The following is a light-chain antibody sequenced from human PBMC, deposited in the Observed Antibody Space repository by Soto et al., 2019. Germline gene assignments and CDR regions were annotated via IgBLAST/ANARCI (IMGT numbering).Light chain of an antibody. Sequence: QSVLTQPRSVSGSPGQSVTISCTGTSSDVGAYNYVSWYQQHPGKAPKVMIYDVSKRPSGVPDRFSGSKSGTTASLTISGLHADDEADYYCGSYAGSYNYVFGSGTKVTVL. CDR1: SSDVGAYNY. V-gene: IGLV2-11*01. J-gene: IGLJ1*01. CDR2: DVS. CDR3: GSYAGSYNYV.